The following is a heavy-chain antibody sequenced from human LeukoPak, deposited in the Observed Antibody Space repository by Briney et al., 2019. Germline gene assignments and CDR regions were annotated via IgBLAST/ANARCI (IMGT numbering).Heavy chain of an antibody. J-gene: IGHJ3*02. D-gene: IGHD3-22*01. V-gene: IGHV4-34*01. CDR3: ARDAAGYYYDRSGYYPDSFAM. CDR1: GGSFSGYY. CDR2: INHSGST. Sequence: PSETLSLTCAVYGGSFSGYYWSWIRQPPGKGLEWIGEINHSGSTNYNPSLKSRVTISVDTSKNQFSLKLSSVTAADTAVYYCARDAAGYYYDRSGYYPDSFAMWGQGTMVTVSS.